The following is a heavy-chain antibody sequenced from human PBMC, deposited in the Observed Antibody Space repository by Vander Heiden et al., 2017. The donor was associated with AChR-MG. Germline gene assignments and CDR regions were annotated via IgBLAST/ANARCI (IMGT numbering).Heavy chain of an antibody. Sequence: QVQLQQWGAGLLKPSETLSLTCAVYGGTLSGYYWSLIRQPPGKGLEWIGEIDHSGSTNYNPSLKSRVTMSVDSSKNQFSLKVRSVTAADTAIYYCARDDGPYGMDVWGQVTTVTVS. V-gene: IGHV4-34*02. CDR1: GGTLSGYY. CDR2: IDHSGST. CDR3: ARDDGPYGMDV. J-gene: IGHJ6*02. D-gene: IGHD3-3*01.